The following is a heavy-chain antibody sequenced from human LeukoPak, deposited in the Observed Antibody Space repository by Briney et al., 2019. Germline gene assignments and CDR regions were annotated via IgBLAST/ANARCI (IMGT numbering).Heavy chain of an antibody. CDR2: FNPSGGST. V-gene: IGHV1-46*01. Sequence: ASVKVSCEASGYTFTNYYMHWVRQAPGQGLEWMGVFNPSGGSTSYAQKFQGRVTMTRDTSTSTVYMELSSLRSEDTAVYYCAKASDYGDYRWFDPWGQGTLVTVSS. D-gene: IGHD4-17*01. CDR1: GYTFTNYY. CDR3: AKASDYGDYRWFDP. J-gene: IGHJ5*02.